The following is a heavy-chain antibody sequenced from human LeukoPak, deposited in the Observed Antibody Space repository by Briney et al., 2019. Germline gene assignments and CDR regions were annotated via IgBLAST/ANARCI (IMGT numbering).Heavy chain of an antibody. J-gene: IGHJ5*02. V-gene: IGHV4-4*07. D-gene: IGHD3-10*01. CDR3: ARDNPLSLFGGFDP. CDR1: GGSISSYY. Sequence: SETLSLTCTVTGGSISSYYWSWIRQPAGKGLEWIGRIYTSGSTNYNPSLKSRVTMSVDTSKNQFSLKLSSVTAADTAVYYCARDNPLSLFGGFDPWGQGTLVTVSS. CDR2: IYTSGST.